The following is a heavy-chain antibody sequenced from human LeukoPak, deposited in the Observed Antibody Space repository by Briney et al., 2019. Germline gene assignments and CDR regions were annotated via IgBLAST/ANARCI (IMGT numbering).Heavy chain of an antibody. CDR1: GYTFTSYA. Sequence: ASVKVSCKASGYTFTSYAMHWVRQAPGQRLEWMGWINAGNGNTKYSQKFQGRVTITRDTSASTAYMELSSLRSEDTAVYYCARAITMVRGVTPGLFGYWGQGTLVTVSS. CDR2: INAGNGNT. J-gene: IGHJ4*02. V-gene: IGHV1-3*01. CDR3: ARAITMVRGVTPGLFGY. D-gene: IGHD3-10*01.